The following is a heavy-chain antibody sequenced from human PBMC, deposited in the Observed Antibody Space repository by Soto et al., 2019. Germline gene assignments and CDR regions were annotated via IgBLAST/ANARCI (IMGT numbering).Heavy chain of an antibody. CDR3: ARVGCSASCFSDWFDP. CDR1: GFTFSDYY. CDR2: ISGSGDTI. D-gene: IGHD2-2*01. J-gene: IGHJ5*02. V-gene: IGHV3-11*01. Sequence: QVHLVESGGGLVKPGGSLRLSCAASGFTFSDYYMHWIRQAPGKGLEWVSYISGSGDTIHYADSVQGRFTISRDNANSSLYLQMSSLRAEDTAVYYCARVGCSASCFSDWFDPWGQGTLVTVSS.